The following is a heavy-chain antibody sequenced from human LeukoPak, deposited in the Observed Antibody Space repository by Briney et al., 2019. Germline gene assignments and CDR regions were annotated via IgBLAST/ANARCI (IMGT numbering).Heavy chain of an antibody. D-gene: IGHD6-13*01. CDR1: GFTFRSYS. CDR3: AKFEGVSKGGYFQH. J-gene: IGHJ1*01. V-gene: IGHV3-23*01. CDR2: ISGSGGST. Sequence: PGGSLRLSCAASGFTFRSYSMNWVRQAPGKGLEWVSAISGSGGSTYYADSVKGRFTISRDNSKNTLYLQMNSLRAEDTAVYYCAKFEGVSKGGYFQHWGQGTLVTVSS.